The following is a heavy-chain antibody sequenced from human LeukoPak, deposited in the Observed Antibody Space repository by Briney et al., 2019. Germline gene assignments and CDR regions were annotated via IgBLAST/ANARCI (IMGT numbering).Heavy chain of an antibody. CDR3: ARGERRPTKNWFDP. CDR2: IYYSGST. CDR1: GGSISSYY. V-gene: IGHV4-59*01. J-gene: IGHJ5*02. Sequence: SETLSLTCTVSGGSISSYYWSWIRKPPGKGLEWIGYIYYSGSTNYNPSLKSRVTISVDTSKNQFSLKLSSVTAADTAIYYCARGERRPTKNWFDPWGQGTLVTVSS.